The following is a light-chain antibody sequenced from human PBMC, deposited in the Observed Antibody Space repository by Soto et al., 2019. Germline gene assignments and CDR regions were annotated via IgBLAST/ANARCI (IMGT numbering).Light chain of an antibody. CDR2: AAS. CDR3: QHYHSPPFT. V-gene: IGKV1-27*01. Sequence: DIPMTQSPSSLSAFVGDSVTFTCRASQGISNYFAWYHQKPGKVPKLLVYAASTLQSGVPFRFSGSGSGTEFTLTIRSLQPEDVGTSYCQHYHSPPFTFGPGTKLEIK. CDR1: QGISNY. J-gene: IGKJ3*01.